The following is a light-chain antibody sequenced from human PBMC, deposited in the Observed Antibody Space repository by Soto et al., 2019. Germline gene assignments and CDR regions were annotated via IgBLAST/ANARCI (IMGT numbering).Light chain of an antibody. CDR1: QRIGNS. Sequence: EIVLTQSPATMSLSPGDMATLSCRASQRIGNSLAWYQQKPGQAPRLLIYDASSRASGIPARFSGSGSGKDFTLTISSLEPEDFAVYFCQRGKFGQGTKVDIK. V-gene: IGKV3-11*01. CDR2: DAS. CDR3: QRGK. J-gene: IGKJ1*01.